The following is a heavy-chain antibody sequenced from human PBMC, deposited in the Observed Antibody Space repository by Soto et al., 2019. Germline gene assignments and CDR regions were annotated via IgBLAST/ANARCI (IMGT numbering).Heavy chain of an antibody. V-gene: IGHV3-20*01. CDR1: GFTFDDYG. CDR2: INWNGGST. J-gene: IGHJ6*03. D-gene: IGHD6-13*01. Sequence: GGSLRLSCAASGFTFDDYGMSWVRQAPGKGLEWVSGINWNGGSTGYADSVKGRFTISRDNAKNSLYLQMNSLRAEDTALYHCARVSSSWYSYYMDVWGKGTTVTVSS. CDR3: ARVSSSWYSYYMDV.